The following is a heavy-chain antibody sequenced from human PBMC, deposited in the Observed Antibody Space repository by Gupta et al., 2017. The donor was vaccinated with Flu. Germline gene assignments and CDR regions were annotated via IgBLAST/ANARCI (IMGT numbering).Heavy chain of an antibody. CDR3: ARESRSSWNDY. CDR1: GYTFTRYD. J-gene: IGHJ4*02. CDR2: MNPNSGNT. V-gene: IGHV1-8*01. D-gene: IGHD6-13*01. Sequence: VQLVQAGAEVKQPGASVKVSCRAPGYTFTRYDINWVRQATGQGLEWMGWMNPNSGNTGYAQKFQGRVTMTRNTSISTAYMELSSLRSEDTAVYYCARESRSSWNDYWGQGTRVTVSA.